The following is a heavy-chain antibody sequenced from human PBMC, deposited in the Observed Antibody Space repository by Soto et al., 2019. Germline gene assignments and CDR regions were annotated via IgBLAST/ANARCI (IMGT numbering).Heavy chain of an antibody. CDR1: GDTFNFYS. D-gene: IGHD3-10*01. CDR2: VNPIVSMS. Sequence: QVQLVQSGAEVKRPGSSVKVSCTASGDTFNFYSINWVRQAPGLGLEWMGRVNPIVSMSNYAQKFQGRVTMTADKSTSTAYMKLSSLRSEDTASYHCASSYGSGYPAFAYWGQGALVTVSS. J-gene: IGHJ4*02. V-gene: IGHV1-69*02. CDR3: ASSYGSGYPAFAY.